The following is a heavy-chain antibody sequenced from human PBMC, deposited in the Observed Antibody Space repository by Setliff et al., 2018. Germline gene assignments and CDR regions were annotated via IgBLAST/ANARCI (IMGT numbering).Heavy chain of an antibody. J-gene: IGHJ4*02. Sequence: PGGSLRLSCAASGFTFDTHAMHWVRQAPGKGLEWVANIKQDGSDKYYVGSVKGRFTISRANAKNSLYLQMGSLRAEDTAVYYCARWTARAVDYWGQGTLVTVSS. CDR1: GFTFDTHA. CDR2: IKQDGSDK. V-gene: IGHV3-7*03. D-gene: IGHD6-6*01. CDR3: ARWTARAVDY.